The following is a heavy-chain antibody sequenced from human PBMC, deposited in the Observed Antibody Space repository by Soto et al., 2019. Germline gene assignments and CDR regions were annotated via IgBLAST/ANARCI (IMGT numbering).Heavy chain of an antibody. Sequence: GGSLRLSCAASGFTFSSYAMSWVRQAPGKGLEWVSSFSGSGDNTDYADSVKGRFTISRDNSKNTLYMQMNSLRAEDTAVYYCAKAYSYEYSYYYYYGMDVWGQGTTVTVSS. CDR1: GFTFSSYA. V-gene: IGHV3-23*01. J-gene: IGHJ6*02. CDR3: AKAYSYEYSYYYYYGMDV. CDR2: FSGSGDNT. D-gene: IGHD5-18*01.